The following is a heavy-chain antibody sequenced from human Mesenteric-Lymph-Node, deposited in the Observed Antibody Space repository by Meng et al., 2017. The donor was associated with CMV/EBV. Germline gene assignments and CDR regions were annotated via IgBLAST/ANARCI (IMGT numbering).Heavy chain of an antibody. CDR2: IYSGGSTT. J-gene: IGHJ4*02. CDR1: AFTFSNYA. CDR3: ARERIAAADTKTSYYFDY. D-gene: IGHD6-13*01. V-gene: IGHV3-23*03. Sequence: GESLKISCAASAFTFSNYAMNWVRQAPGKGLEWVSVIYSGGSTTYYADSVKGRFTISRDNAKNSLYLQMNSLRAEDTAVYYCARERIAAADTKTSYYFDYWGQGTLVTVSS.